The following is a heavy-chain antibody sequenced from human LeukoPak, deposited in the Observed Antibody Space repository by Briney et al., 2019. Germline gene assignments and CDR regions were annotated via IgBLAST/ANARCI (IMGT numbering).Heavy chain of an antibody. CDR1: GGSFSGYY. CDR3: ARYGADDYGDYMDAFDI. CDR2: INHSGST. V-gene: IGHV4-34*01. J-gene: IGHJ3*02. Sequence: PSETLSLTCAVYGGSFSGYYWSWIRQPPGKGLEWIGEINHSGSTNYNPSLKSRVTISVDTSKNQFSLKLSSVTAADTAVYYCARYGADDYGDYMDAFDIWGQGTMVTVSS. D-gene: IGHD4-17*01.